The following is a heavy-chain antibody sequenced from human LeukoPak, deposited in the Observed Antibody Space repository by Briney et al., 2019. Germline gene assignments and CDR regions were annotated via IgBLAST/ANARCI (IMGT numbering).Heavy chain of an antibody. J-gene: IGHJ4*02. D-gene: IGHD1-26*01. Sequence: PSETLSLTCTVAAGSISSYYWSWIRQPPGKGLEWIGYIYYSGSTNYNPSLKSRVTISVYTSKNQFSLKRSYLATAHTAVYYCARGNGIVGAIFDYWGQGTLVTVSS. CDR3: ARGNGIVGAIFDY. CDR1: AGSISSYY. CDR2: IYYSGST. V-gene: IGHV4-59*12.